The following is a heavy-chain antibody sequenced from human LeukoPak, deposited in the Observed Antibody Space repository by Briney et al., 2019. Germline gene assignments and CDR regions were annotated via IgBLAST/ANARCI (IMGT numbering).Heavy chain of an antibody. D-gene: IGHD3-22*01. CDR2: IYSGGST. J-gene: IGHJ3*02. V-gene: IGHV3-53*01. CDR3: ARASPYYDSSGYPADHDAFDI. Sequence: PGGSLRLSCAAPGFTVSSNYMSWVRQAPGKGLEWVSVIYSGGSTYYADSVKGRFTISRDNSKNTLYLQMNSLRAEDTAVYYCARASPYYDSSGYPADHDAFDIWGQGTMVTVSS. CDR1: GFTVSSNY.